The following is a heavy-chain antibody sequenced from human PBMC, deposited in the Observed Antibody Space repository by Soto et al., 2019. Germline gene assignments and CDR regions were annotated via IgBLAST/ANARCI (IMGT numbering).Heavy chain of an antibody. CDR2: INAGNGNT. J-gene: IGHJ4*02. CDR3: ARDRGGIAAAGTSFFAPY. V-gene: IGHV1-3*01. CDR1: GYTFTSYA. Sequence: ASVKVSCKASGYTFTSYAMHRVRQAPGQRLEWMGWINAGNGNTKYSQKFQGRVTITRDTSASTAYMELSSLRSEDTAVYYCARDRGGIAAAGTSFFAPYWGQGTLVTVSS. D-gene: IGHD6-13*01.